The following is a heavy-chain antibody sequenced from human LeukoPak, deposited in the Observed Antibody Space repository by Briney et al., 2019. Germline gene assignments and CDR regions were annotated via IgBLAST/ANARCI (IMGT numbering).Heavy chain of an antibody. Sequence: SETLSLTCAVYGGSFSGYYWSWIRQPPGKGLEWIGEINHSGSTNYNPSLKSRVTISVDTSKNQFSLKLSSVTAADTAVYYCANLDNYFFYYWGQGALVTVSS. D-gene: IGHD3-10*01. CDR1: GGSFSGYY. V-gene: IGHV4-34*01. CDR3: ANLDNYFFYY. CDR2: INHSGST. J-gene: IGHJ4*02.